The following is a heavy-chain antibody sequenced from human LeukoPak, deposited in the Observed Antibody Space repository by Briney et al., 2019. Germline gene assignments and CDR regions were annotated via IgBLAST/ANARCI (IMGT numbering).Heavy chain of an antibody. J-gene: IGHJ5*02. Sequence: ASVKVSCKASGYTFTSYGISWVRQAPGQGLEWMGWISAYSGNTNYAQKLQGRVTMTTDTSTSTAYMELRSLRSDDTAVYYCARDSNAQRRGRVWGSLYSGSYRETWGQGTLVTVSS. CDR3: ARDSNAQRRGRVWGSLYSGSYRET. CDR1: GYTFTSYG. D-gene: IGHD1-26*01. V-gene: IGHV1-18*01. CDR2: ISAYSGNT.